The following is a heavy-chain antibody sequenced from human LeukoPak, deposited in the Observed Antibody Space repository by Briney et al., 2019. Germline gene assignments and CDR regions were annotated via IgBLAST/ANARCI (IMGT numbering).Heavy chain of an antibody. CDR3: ARDYSDRWELLDY. Sequence: ASVKVSCKASGGTFSSYAISWVRQAPGQGLEWMGGIIPIFGTANYAQKFQGRVTITADESTSTAHMELSSLRSEDTAVYYCARDYSDRWELLDYWGQGTLVTVSS. J-gene: IGHJ4*02. D-gene: IGHD1-26*01. V-gene: IGHV1-69*13. CDR1: GGTFSSYA. CDR2: IIPIFGTA.